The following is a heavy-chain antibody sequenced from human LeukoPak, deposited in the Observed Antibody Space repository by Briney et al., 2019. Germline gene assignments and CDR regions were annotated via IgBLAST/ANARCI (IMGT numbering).Heavy chain of an antibody. J-gene: IGHJ5*02. V-gene: IGHV3-30*04. CDR3: ARDSTAADLSGWFDP. D-gene: IGHD6-13*01. CDR2: ISYDGSNK. Sequence: GGSLRLSCAASGFTFSSYAMHWVRQAPGKGLEWVAVISYDGSNKYYADSVKGRFTISRDNSKNTLYLQMNSLRAEDTAVYYCARDSTAADLSGWFDPWGQGTLVTVSS. CDR1: GFTFSSYA.